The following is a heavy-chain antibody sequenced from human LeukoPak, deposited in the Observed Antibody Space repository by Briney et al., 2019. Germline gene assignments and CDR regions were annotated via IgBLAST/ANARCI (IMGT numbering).Heavy chain of an antibody. Sequence: SETLSLSCTDSGGSISSGSYYWSWIWQPAGKGLEWIGRIYTSGSSNYNPPLKSRVTISVYTAKTQISLKLSSGTAADTAVYYCARGFIAAGGNDFDYWGQGTLVTVSS. CDR1: GGSISSGSYY. D-gene: IGHD6-13*01. J-gene: IGHJ4*02. V-gene: IGHV4-61*02. CDR2: IYTSGSS. CDR3: ARGFIAAGGNDFDY.